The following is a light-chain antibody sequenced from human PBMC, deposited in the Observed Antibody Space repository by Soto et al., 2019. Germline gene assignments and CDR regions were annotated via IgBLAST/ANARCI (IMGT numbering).Light chain of an antibody. CDR3: QQYYTWPIT. CDR1: QSVSSSS. Sequence: EIVLTQSPGTLSLSPGERATLSCRASQSVSSSSLAWYQQKPGQAPRLLISGVSSRAADIPDRFSGSGSGTEFTLTISSLQSEDCAVYYCQQYYTWPITFGGGTKVDIK. V-gene: IGKV3-20*01. J-gene: IGKJ4*01. CDR2: GVS.